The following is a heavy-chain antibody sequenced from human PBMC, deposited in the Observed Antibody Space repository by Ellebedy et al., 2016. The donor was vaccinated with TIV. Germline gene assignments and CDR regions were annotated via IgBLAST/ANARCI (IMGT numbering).Heavy chain of an antibody. Sequence: GESLKISCAASGFTVSSYYMSWVRQAPGKGLEWVAIAHNDETYKFYADSVKGRFTVSRDNSGNTAYLHMSSLRVEDTAVYYCAKDLGFAMDVWGQGTTVTVSS. CDR1: GFTVSSYY. V-gene: IGHV3-30*02. CDR2: AHNDETYK. J-gene: IGHJ6*02. CDR3: AKDLGFAMDV. D-gene: IGHD7-27*01.